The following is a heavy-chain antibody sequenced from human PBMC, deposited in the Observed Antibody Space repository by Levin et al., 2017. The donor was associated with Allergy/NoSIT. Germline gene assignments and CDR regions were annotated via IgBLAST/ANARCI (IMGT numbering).Heavy chain of an antibody. CDR2: IYHSGST. CDR1: GGSISSSNW. Sequence: SETLSLTCAVSGGSISSSNWWSWVRQPPGKGLEWIGEIYHSGSTNYNPSLKSRVTISVDKSKNQFSLKLSSVTAADTAVYYCARDGSGSYYYQYYFDYWGQGTLVTVSS. V-gene: IGHV4-4*02. D-gene: IGHD3-10*01. CDR3: ARDGSGSYYYQYYFDY. J-gene: IGHJ4*02.